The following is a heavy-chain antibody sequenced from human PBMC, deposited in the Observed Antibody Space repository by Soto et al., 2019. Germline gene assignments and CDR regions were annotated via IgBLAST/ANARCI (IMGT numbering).Heavy chain of an antibody. CDR2: IMKDGGEK. D-gene: IGHD2-21*02. V-gene: IGHV3-7*01. J-gene: IGHJ5*02. Sequence: EVQLVESGGGLVQPGGSLRLSCAASGFTFSGYWMGWVRQAPGKGLEWVATIMKDGGEKKYVDSVKGRFTISRDNAKNSVSLQMHSLRVESTAVYYCARDTDYYKADPWGQGTLVTVSS. CDR3: ARDTDYYKADP. CDR1: GFTFSGYW.